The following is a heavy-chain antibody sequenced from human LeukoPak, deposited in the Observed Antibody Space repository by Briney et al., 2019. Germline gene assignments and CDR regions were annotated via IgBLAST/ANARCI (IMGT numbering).Heavy chain of an antibody. Sequence: GESLKISCKGSGYSFASYWIGWVCQMPGKGLEWMGIIYPGDSDARYSPSFQGQVTISADKSISTSYLQWSNVKASDTAMYYCARVNTAVFDYWGQGTLVTVSS. CDR2: IYPGDSDA. V-gene: IGHV5-51*01. CDR3: ARVNTAVFDY. D-gene: IGHD5-18*01. CDR1: GYSFASYW. J-gene: IGHJ4*02.